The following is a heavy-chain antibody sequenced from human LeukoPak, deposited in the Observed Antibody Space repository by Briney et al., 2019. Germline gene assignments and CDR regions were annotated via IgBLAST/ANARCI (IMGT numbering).Heavy chain of an antibody. CDR1: GFTFSSYG. Sequence: GGFLRLSCAASGFTFSSYGMHWVRQAPGKGLEWVAVISYDGSNKYYADSVKGRFTISRDNSKNTLYLQMNSLRAEDTAVYYCAKDVYCSSTSCTPAPYYYYYYGMDVWGQGTTVTVSS. J-gene: IGHJ6*02. CDR2: ISYDGSNK. CDR3: AKDVYCSSTSCTPAPYYYYYYGMDV. D-gene: IGHD2-2*01. V-gene: IGHV3-30*18.